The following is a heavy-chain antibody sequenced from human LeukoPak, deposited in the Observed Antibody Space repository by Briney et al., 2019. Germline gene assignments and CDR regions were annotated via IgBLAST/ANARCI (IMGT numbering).Heavy chain of an antibody. J-gene: IGHJ6*02. V-gene: IGHV4-59*01. CDR1: GGSISHYY. Sequence: SETLSLTCTVSGGSISHYYWSWLRQSPGKGLEWIGYIYYSGTTNYNPSLKSRVTISVDTSRNQFSLQLRSVTAADTAVYYCAREDPQTTVPEGMDVWGQGTTVIVSS. CDR2: IYYSGTT. CDR3: AREDPQTTVPEGMDV. D-gene: IGHD4-17*01.